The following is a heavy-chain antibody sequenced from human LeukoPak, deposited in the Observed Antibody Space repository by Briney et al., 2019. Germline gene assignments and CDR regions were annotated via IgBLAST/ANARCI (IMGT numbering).Heavy chain of an antibody. D-gene: IGHD3-22*01. CDR1: GFTFSSYA. CDR2: ISGSGGST. J-gene: IGHJ2*01. CDR3: AKDRRVYYDSSGYWYFDL. V-gene: IGHV3-23*01. Sequence: GGSLRLSCAASGFTFSSYAMSWVRQAPGKGLEWVSAISGSGGSTYYADSVKGWFTISRDNSKNTLYLQMNSLRAEDTAVYYCAKDRRVYYDSSGYWYFDLWGRGTLVTVSS.